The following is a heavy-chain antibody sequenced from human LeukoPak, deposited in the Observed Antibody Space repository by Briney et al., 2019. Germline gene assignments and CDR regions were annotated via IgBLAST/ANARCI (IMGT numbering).Heavy chain of an antibody. CDR2: ISGGGGST. CDR1: GFTYSTYA. V-gene: IGHV3-23*01. D-gene: IGHD2-8*02. J-gene: IGHJ4*02. Sequence: GGSLRLSCAASGFTYSTYAMSWVRQAPGKGLEWVSAISGGGGSTYYADSVEGRLIISRDNSKNTLYLQMNSLRAEDTAIYYCATYRQVLLPFESWGQGTLVTVSS. CDR3: ATYRQVLLPFES.